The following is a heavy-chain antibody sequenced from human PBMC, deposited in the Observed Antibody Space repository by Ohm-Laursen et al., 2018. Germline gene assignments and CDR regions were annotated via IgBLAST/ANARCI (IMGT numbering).Heavy chain of an antibody. J-gene: IGHJ4*02. Sequence: SETLSLTCTVSGGSISSYYWSWIRQPPGKGLEWIGYIYYSGSTNYNPSLKSRVTISVDTSRNQFSLKLSSVTAADTAVYYCARGWPQFQTLDYWGQGTLVTVSS. CDR1: GGSISSYY. CDR3: ARGWPQFQTLDY. D-gene: IGHD5-24*01. V-gene: IGHV4-59*01. CDR2: IYYSGST.